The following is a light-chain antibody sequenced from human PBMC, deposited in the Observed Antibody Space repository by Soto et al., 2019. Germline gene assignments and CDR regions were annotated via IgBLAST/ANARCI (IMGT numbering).Light chain of an antibody. V-gene: IGKV3-20*01. CDR2: RTS. Sequence: LSLSTAQGATLSCRASQSLSSIYLAWYQQKPGQAPRLLIYRTSSRATGIPARFRGSESETDFTLTISSLQPDDFAVYYCQQYDSSPRPCGQGTKG. CDR1: QSLSSIY. J-gene: IGKJ1*01. CDR3: QQYDSSPRP.